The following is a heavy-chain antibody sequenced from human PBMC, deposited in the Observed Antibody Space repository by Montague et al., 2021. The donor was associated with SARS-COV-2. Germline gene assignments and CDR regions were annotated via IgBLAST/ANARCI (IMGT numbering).Heavy chain of an antibody. V-gene: IGHV3-7*01. CDR1: GFTISSYW. D-gene: IGHD4-17*01. CDR3: TRDRDYGDYLNWFSP. CDR2: IRQDGSDK. Sequence: SLRLSCAASGFTISSYWMSWVRQAPGKGLEWVANIRQDGSDKYYLDSLSGRFTILRDNAKNSLYLQMNSLTAEDTGVYYCTRDRDYGDYLNWFSPWGQGTLATVSS. J-gene: IGHJ5*02.